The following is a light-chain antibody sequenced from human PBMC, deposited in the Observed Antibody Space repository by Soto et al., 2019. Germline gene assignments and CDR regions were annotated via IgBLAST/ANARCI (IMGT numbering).Light chain of an antibody. J-gene: IGLJ3*02. Sequence: QSVLTRPASVSGSPGQSITISCTGTSSDFGSYSVVSWYQQHPGKAPKLLIYEGTKRPSGVSRRFSGSESGNTASLTISGLQAEDEADYYCHSYARGTLVFGGGTKLTVL. CDR1: SSDFGSYSV. CDR2: EGT. V-gene: IGLV2-23*01. CDR3: HSYARGTLV.